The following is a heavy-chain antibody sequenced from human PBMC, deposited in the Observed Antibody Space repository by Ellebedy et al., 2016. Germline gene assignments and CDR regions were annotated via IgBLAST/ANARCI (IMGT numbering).Heavy chain of an antibody. J-gene: IGHJ4*02. CDR2: VYYSGSP. CDR1: GGSISSPNYY. V-gene: IGHV4-39*01. CDR3: ARSMATVLMVYDF. D-gene: IGHD2-8*01. Sequence: SETLSLTXTVSGGSISSPNYYWGWIRQPPGKGLQWIGSVYYSGSPYYNPSLKSRVAISVETSKNQFSLMLRSVTAADTAAYYCARSMATVLMVYDFWGQGTLVTVSS.